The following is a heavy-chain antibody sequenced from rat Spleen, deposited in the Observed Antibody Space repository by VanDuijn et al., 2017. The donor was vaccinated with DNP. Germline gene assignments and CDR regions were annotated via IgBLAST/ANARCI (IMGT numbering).Heavy chain of an antibody. V-gene: IGHV5S13*01. Sequence: EVRLVESGGGLVQPGRSLKLSCAASGFTFSKEAMAWVRQAPTKGLEWVASISVGGGNTYYRDSVKGRFTISRDNAENTVDLQMNSLRSEDTATYYCARWEGDYFDYWGQGVVVTVSS. D-gene: IGHD1-11*01. J-gene: IGHJ2*01. CDR2: ISVGGGNT. CDR1: GFTFSKEA. CDR3: ARWEGDYFDY.